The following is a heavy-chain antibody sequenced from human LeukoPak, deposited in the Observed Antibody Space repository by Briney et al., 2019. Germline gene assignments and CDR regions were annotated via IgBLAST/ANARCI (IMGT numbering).Heavy chain of an antibody. CDR3: TKATDGYYYYGMDV. D-gene: IGHD5-24*01. CDR1: GFTFDDYA. J-gene: IGHJ6*02. Sequence: PGRSLRLSCAGSGFTFDDYAMNWVRQAPGKGLEWVSGIAWNSGTIGYADSVKGRFPISRDNAKNSLYLQMNSLRAEDTALYYCTKATDGYYYYGMDVWGQGTTVTVSS. V-gene: IGHV3-9*01. CDR2: IAWNSGTI.